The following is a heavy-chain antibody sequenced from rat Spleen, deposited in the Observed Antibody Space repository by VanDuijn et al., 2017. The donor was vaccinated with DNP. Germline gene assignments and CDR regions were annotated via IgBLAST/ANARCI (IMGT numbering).Heavy chain of an antibody. CDR3: ARHYYDGYYDY. Sequence: EVQLVESGGGLVQPGRSLKLSCAASGFILSNYGMHWIRQAPTKGLEWVASISPSGGSTYYRDSVKGRFTVSRDNAKSSLYLQMDSLRSEDTATYYCARHYYDGYYDYWGQGVMVTVSS. CDR2: ISPSGGST. V-gene: IGHV5-19*01. J-gene: IGHJ2*01. D-gene: IGHD1-12*03. CDR1: GFILSNYG.